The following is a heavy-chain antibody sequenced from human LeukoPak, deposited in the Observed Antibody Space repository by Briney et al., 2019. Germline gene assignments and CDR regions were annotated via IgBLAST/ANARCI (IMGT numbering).Heavy chain of an antibody. CDR3: ARDWQTSTYDFWSDQYFQH. Sequence: PGGSLRLSCAASGFTFSDYYMSWIRQAPGKGLEWASYISSSGSTIYYADSVKGRFTISRDNAKNSLYLQMNSLRAEDTAVYYCARDWQTSTYDFWSDQYFQHWGQGTLVTVSS. V-gene: IGHV3-11*01. CDR2: ISSSGSTI. CDR1: GFTFSDYY. D-gene: IGHD3-3*01. J-gene: IGHJ1*01.